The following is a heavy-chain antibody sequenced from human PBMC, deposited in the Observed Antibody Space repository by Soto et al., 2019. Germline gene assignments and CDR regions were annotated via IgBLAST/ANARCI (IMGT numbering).Heavy chain of an antibody. CDR1: GGSITSSSYN. Sequence: QLQLQESGPGLVKPSETLSLTCTVSGGSITSSSYNWGLVRQPPGMGLAWIGSIYFSGSTSYNPSLKNRITISVDTSKNHFSLQLTSVTAADTAVYFCARLQRTVATSETYFDYWGQGTLVTVSS. D-gene: IGHD6-19*01. V-gene: IGHV4-39*02. CDR2: IYFSGST. CDR3: ARLQRTVATSETYFDY. J-gene: IGHJ4*02.